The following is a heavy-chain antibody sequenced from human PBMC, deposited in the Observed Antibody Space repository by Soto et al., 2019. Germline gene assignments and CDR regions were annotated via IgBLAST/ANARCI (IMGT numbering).Heavy chain of an antibody. CDR1: GGAFFNYE. V-gene: IGHV4-34*01. D-gene: IGHD6-19*01. Sequence: PSESLSLTGAVDGGAFFNYEWTWIRQPPGKGLEWIGESKHREVRNSETTNYNPSLQSRVAISVDTSKNQFSLKLTSVTAADTAVYYCARASGYSNGWGNYYYYMDVWGKGTKVTVSS. CDR2: SKHREVRNSETT. CDR3: ARASGYSNGWGNYYYYMDV. J-gene: IGHJ6*03.